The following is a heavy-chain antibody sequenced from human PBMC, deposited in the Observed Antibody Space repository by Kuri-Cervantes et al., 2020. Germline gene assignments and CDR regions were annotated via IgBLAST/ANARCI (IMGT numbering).Heavy chain of an antibody. CDR3: ARTYYYDGSGYYFGY. CDR1: GFTFDEYG. J-gene: IGHJ4*02. V-gene: IGHV3-20*04. CDR2: ISWNSGSI. Sequence: GGSLRLSCAASGFTFDEYGMSWVRQAPGKGLEWVSGISWNSGSIGYADSVKGRFTISRDNAKNSLYLQMNSLRAEDTALYYCARTYYYDGSGYYFGYWGQGTLVTVSS. D-gene: IGHD3-22*01.